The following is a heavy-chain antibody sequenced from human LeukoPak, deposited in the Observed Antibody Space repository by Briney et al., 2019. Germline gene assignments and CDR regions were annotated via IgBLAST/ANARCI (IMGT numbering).Heavy chain of an antibody. V-gene: IGHV6-1*01. CDR3: ARGGSGWSVSLFDP. D-gene: IGHD6-13*01. Sequence: SQTLSLTCAISGDSVTSNSAAWNWIRQSPSRGLEWLGRTYYRSKWYYDYAVSVKSRMTINPDTSKNQFSLQLNSVTPEDTAVYYCARGGSGWSVSLFDPWGQGTLVTVSS. CDR2: TYYRSKWYY. J-gene: IGHJ5*02. CDR1: GDSVTSNSAA.